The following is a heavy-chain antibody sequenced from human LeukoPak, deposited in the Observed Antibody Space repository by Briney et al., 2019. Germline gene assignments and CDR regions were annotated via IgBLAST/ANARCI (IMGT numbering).Heavy chain of an antibody. V-gene: IGHV3-74*01. CDR2: INSDGSST. CDR1: GFTFSSYW. CDR3: ARGGYREQLGS. J-gene: IGHJ5*01. D-gene: IGHD6-13*01. Sequence: GGSLRLSCAASGFTFSSYWMHWVRQAPGKGLVWVSRINSDGSSTSYADSVKGRFSISRDNAKNTLYLQMNSLRAEDTAVYYCARGGYREQLGSWGHGTLVTVSS.